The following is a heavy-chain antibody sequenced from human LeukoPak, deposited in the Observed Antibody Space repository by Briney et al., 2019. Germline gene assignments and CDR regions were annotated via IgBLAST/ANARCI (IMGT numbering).Heavy chain of an antibody. CDR2: IYYSGST. Sequence: PSETLSLTCTVSGGSISSYYWSWIRQPPGKGLEWIGYIYYSGSTNYNPSLKSRVTISVDTSKNQFSLKQSSVTAADTAVYYCARLLNTVKWPYYYYGMDVWGQGTTVTVSS. D-gene: IGHD4-4*01. J-gene: IGHJ6*02. V-gene: IGHV4-59*08. CDR3: ARLLNTVKWPYYYYGMDV. CDR1: GGSISSYY.